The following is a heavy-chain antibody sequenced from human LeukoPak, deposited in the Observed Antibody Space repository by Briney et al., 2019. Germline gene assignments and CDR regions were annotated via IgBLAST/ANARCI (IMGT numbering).Heavy chain of an antibody. V-gene: IGHV3-30*04. CDR1: GFTFSSYA. D-gene: IGHD1-14*01. J-gene: IGHJ4*02. Sequence: GRSLRLSCAASGFTFSSYAMHWVRQAPGKGLEWAAVISYDGSNKYYADSVKGRFTISRDNSKNTLYLQMNSLRAEDTAVYYCARDHRNYFDYWGQGTLVTVSS. CDR3: ARDHRNYFDY. CDR2: ISYDGSNK.